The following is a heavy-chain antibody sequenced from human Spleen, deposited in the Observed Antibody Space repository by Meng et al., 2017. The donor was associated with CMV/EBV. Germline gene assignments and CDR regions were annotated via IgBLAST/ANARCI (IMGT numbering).Heavy chain of an antibody. V-gene: IGHV3-11*04. J-gene: IGHJ6*02. CDR1: GFNFSDYY. CDR3: ARNHEYGEHLYGMDV. Sequence: GESLKISCVVSGFNFSDYYMSWIRQAPGKGLEFISFISASGRINYSADSVKGRFTISRDNAKNSVYLQMNTLRSGDTAVYYCARNHEYGEHLYGMDVWGQGTTVTVSS. D-gene: IGHD4-17*01. CDR2: ISASGRIN.